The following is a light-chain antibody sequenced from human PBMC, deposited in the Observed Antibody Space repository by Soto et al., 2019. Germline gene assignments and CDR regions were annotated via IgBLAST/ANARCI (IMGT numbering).Light chain of an antibody. V-gene: IGKV3-15*01. J-gene: IGKJ4*01. Sequence: EIVMTQSPATLSVSQGERTTLSCSATQTVSSNLAWYQQKPGQPPRLLISGSSTRATGIPARFSGNGSGTEFTLTISSLQSEDFAMYDCQQYDNWPLTFGGGTKVVIK. CDR1: QTVSSN. CDR3: QQYDNWPLT. CDR2: GSS.